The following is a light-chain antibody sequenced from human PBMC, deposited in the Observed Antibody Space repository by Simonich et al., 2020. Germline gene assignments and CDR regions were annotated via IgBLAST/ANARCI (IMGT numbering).Light chain of an antibody. CDR2: KAS. J-gene: IGKJ1*01. Sequence: DIHMTHSPATLSASLGDRVTITCRASQSTRNWLSWYKQKPGKAPKLLIYKASSLESGVPSRFSGSGSVTEFTLTISSLQPDDFATYYCQQYNSYSWTFGQGTKVEIK. V-gene: IGKV1-5*03. CDR1: QSTRNW. CDR3: QQYNSYSWT.